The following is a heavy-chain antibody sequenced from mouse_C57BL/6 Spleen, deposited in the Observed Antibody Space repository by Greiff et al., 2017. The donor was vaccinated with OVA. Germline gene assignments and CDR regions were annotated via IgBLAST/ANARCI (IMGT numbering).Heavy chain of an antibody. CDR1: GYTFTDYE. J-gene: IGHJ1*03. V-gene: IGHV1-15*01. Sequence: VQLQQSGAELVRPGASVTLSCKASGYTFTDYEMHWVKQTPVHGLEWIGAIDPETGGTAYNQKFKGKAILTADKSSSTAYMEHRSLTSEDSAVYYWTGYGSSYEYFDGWGTGTTVTVSS. CDR3: TGYGSSYEYFDG. CDR2: IDPETGGT. D-gene: IGHD1-1*01.